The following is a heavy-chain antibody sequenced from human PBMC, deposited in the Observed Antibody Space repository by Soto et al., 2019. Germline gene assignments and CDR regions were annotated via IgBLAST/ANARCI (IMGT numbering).Heavy chain of an antibody. J-gene: IGHJ4*02. CDR3: ARGPLGVSYGDYVFDY. CDR2: IYFSGPA. D-gene: IGHD4-17*01. Sequence: QVQLQESGPGLVKPSQTLSLTCTVSGGSISSGDYYWSWIRQRPGKGLEWIGYIYFSGPAYYNPSPESRFSMSSATSKNQSSLRVRSVTAADTAVYSCARGPLGVSYGDYVFDYWGQGTLVTVSS. V-gene: IGHV4-30-4*01. CDR1: GGSISSGDYY.